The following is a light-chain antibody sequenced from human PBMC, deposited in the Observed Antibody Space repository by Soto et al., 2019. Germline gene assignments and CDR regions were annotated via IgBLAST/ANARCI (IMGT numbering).Light chain of an antibody. V-gene: IGKV3-20*01. CDR2: GAS. J-gene: IGKJ1*01. Sequence: EVVLTQSPDTLSLSPGERATLSCRPSQSVSSTFLAWYQQRPGQAPRLLIYGASSRATGIPDRFSGSGSGTDFTLTITRLVPEDFALYYCQQFGTSETFAQGTKVAIK. CDR3: QQFGTSET. CDR1: QSVSSTF.